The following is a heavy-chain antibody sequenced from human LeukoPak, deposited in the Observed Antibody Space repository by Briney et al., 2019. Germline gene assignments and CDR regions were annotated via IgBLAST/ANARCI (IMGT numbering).Heavy chain of an antibody. CDR1: GFTFSSYS. V-gene: IGHV3-21*01. D-gene: IGHD6-13*01. CDR3: ARSIGAAYFDN. CDR2: ISSGSNDI. Sequence: PGGSLRLSCAGSGFTFSSYSMNWVCQAPGKGLEWVSFISSGSNDIYYADSVKGRFTISRDNAKNSLYLEMNSLRAEDTAVYYCARSIGAAYFDNWGQGTLVTVSS. J-gene: IGHJ4*02.